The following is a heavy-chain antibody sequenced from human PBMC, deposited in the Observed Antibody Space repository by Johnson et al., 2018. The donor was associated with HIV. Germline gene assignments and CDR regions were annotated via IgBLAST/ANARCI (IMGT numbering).Heavy chain of an antibody. D-gene: IGHD2-15*01. CDR3: ARSKDCSVGTCPDAFDI. CDR1: GFMFSDYY. J-gene: IGHJ3*02. Sequence: QMQLVESGGGLVKPGGSLRLSCAASGFMFSDYYMSWIRQAPGKGLEWVSGISWNSGSVGYADSMQGRFTTSRDNAKNSLYLQMNSLRAEDTAVYYCARSKDCSVGTCPDAFDIWGQGTLVMVSS. CDR2: ISWNSGSV. V-gene: IGHV3-11*04.